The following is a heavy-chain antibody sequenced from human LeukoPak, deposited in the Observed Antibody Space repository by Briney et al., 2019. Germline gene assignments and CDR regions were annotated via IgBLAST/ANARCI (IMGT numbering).Heavy chain of an antibody. J-gene: IGHJ4*02. V-gene: IGHV4-38-2*02. CDR1: GYSISSGYY. D-gene: IGHD2-15*01. CDR2: IYHSGST. Sequence: SETLSLTCTVSGYSISSGYYWGWIRQPPGKGLEWIGSIYHSGSTNYNPSLKSRVTISVDTSKNQFSLKLSSVTAADTAVYYCAGSYRPLDYWGQGTLVTVSS. CDR3: AGSYRPLDY.